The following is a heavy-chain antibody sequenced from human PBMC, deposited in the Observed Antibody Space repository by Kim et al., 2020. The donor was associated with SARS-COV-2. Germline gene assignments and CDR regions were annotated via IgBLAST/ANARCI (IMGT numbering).Heavy chain of an antibody. Sequence: GGSLRLSCTASGFTFGDYAMSWVRQAPGKGLEWVGFIRSKAYGGTTEYAASVKGRFTISRDDSKSIAYLQMNSLKTEDTAVYYCTRDAHIAAAGTSALWFDPWGQGTLVTVSS. D-gene: IGHD6-13*01. J-gene: IGHJ5*02. CDR3: TRDAHIAAAGTSALWFDP. V-gene: IGHV3-49*04. CDR2: IRSKAYGGTT. CDR1: GFTFGDYA.